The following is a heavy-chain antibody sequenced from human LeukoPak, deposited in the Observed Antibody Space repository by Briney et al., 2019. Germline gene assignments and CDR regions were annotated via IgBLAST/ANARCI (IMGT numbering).Heavy chain of an antibody. Sequence: GGSLRLSCAASGFTFSSYGMNWVRQAPGKGLEWVSGIGPSGSSTYYADSVKGRFTISRDNSKNTMYVQMNSLRAEDTAVYYCARRYCSGGSCYFDYWGQGTLVTVSS. V-gene: IGHV3-23*01. CDR3: ARRYCSGGSCYFDY. CDR2: IGPSGSST. D-gene: IGHD2-15*01. CDR1: GFTFSSYG. J-gene: IGHJ4*02.